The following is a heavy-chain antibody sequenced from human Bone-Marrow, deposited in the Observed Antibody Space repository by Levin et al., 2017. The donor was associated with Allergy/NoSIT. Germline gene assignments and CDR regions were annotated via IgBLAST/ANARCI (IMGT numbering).Heavy chain of an antibody. D-gene: IGHD3-22*01. V-gene: IGHV4-30-2*01. CDR2: IYHSGST. J-gene: IGHJ4*02. Sequence: PSETLSLTCGVSGGSISSGGYSWSWIRQPPGKGLEWIGYIYHSGSTYYNPSRQSRVTMSVDRSKTQLSLKLTSVTAATTAVYYCARGRGYYDSSGYYFDYWGQGTLVTVSS. CDR3: ARGRGYYDSSGYYFDY. CDR1: GGSISSGGYS.